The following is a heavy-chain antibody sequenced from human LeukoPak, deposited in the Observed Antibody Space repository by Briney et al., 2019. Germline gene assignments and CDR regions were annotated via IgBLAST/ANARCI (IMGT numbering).Heavy chain of an antibody. CDR3: ARHRSDGTYPLDY. Sequence: SETLSLTCAVYGGAFSGYYWSWIRQPPGKGLEWIGEINHSGSTNYSPSLKSRVTMSVDTSKNQFSLKLTSVTAADTAVYYCARHRSDGTYPLDYWGQGALVTVSS. CDR2: INHSGST. D-gene: IGHD1-26*01. V-gene: IGHV4-34*01. J-gene: IGHJ4*02. CDR1: GGAFSGYY.